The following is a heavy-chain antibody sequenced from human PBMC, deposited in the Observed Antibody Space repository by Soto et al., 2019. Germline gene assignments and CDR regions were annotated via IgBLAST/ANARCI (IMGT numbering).Heavy chain of an antibody. V-gene: IGHV1-69*02. Sequence: QVQLVQSGAEVKKPGSSVKVSCKASGGTFSSYTISWVRQAPGQGLEWMGRIIPILGIANYAQKFQGRVTITAEKSTRTAYMELSSLRSDDTAVYYCAGGGRSDYGDDDVSSPFDYWGQGTLVTVSS. J-gene: IGHJ4*02. D-gene: IGHD4-17*01. CDR3: AGGGRSDYGDDDVSSPFDY. CDR1: GGTFSSYT. CDR2: IIPILGIA.